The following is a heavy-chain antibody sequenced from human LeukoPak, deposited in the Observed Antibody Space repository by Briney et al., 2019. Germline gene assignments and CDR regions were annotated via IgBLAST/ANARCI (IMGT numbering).Heavy chain of an antibody. CDR3: VRESGKYRNDNRGHYYGDSDNFDY. Sequence: GGSLRLSCAGSGFSVTDFWMHWVRQAPGRGLVWVSRINGDAASIRYADSVKGRFTISRDSAKNTLYLEMNSLRAEDTAVYYCVRESGKYRNDNRGHYYGDSDNFDYWGQGTVVTVSS. CDR2: INGDAASI. J-gene: IGHJ4*02. D-gene: IGHD4-17*01. V-gene: IGHV3-74*01. CDR1: GFSVTDFW.